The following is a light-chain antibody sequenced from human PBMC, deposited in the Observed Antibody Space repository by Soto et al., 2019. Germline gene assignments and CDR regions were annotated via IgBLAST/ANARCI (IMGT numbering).Light chain of an antibody. V-gene: IGKV3-20*01. Sequence: EIVLTQSPGTLSLSPGERATLSCRASQSVSSSYLAWYQQKPGQAPRLLIYGASSRATDIPDRFSGSGSGTDFTLTISRLEPEDFAVYYCQQYGLYTFGQGTKLEIK. CDR1: QSVSSSY. CDR2: GAS. CDR3: QQYGLYT. J-gene: IGKJ2*01.